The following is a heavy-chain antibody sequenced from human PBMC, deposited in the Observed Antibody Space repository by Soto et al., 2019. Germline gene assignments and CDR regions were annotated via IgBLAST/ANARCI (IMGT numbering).Heavy chain of an antibody. D-gene: IGHD3-3*01. J-gene: IGHJ4*02. CDR3: ARLDVWSGYSSLLFDY. Sequence: PSETLSLTCTVSGGSISSSSYYWGWIRQPPREGLEWIGSIYYSGSTYYNPSLKSRVTISVDTSKNQFSLKLSSVTAADTAVYYCARLDVWSGYSSLLFDYWGQGTLATVGS. V-gene: IGHV4-39*01. CDR2: IYYSGST. CDR1: GGSISSSSYY.